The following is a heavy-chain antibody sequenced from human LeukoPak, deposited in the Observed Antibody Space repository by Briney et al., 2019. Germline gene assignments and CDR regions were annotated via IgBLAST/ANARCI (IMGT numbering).Heavy chain of an antibody. CDR3: AKVAAEAKGNWFDP. CDR2: ISYDGSNK. J-gene: IGHJ5*02. Sequence: GGSLRLSCAASGFTFSSYGMHLVRQAPGKGLEWVAVISYDGSNKYYADSVKGRFTISRDNSKNTLYLQMNSLRAEDTAVYYCAKVAAEAKGNWFDPWGQGTLVTVSS. CDR1: GFTFSSYG. V-gene: IGHV3-30*18. D-gene: IGHD6-25*01.